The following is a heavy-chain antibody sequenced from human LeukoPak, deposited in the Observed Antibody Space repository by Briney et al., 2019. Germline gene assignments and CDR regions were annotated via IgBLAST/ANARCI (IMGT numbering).Heavy chain of an antibody. Sequence: GGSLRLSCAASGFTFSSYWMHWVRQAPGKGLVWVSRINTDGSSTIYADSVKGRFTISRDNAKNSLYLQMNSLRAEDTAVYYCARKGYCSSTSCYDLYYYYYYMDVWGKGTTVTVSS. J-gene: IGHJ6*03. D-gene: IGHD2-2*01. CDR1: GFTFSSYW. CDR3: ARKGYCSSTSCYDLYYYYYYMDV. CDR2: INTDGSST. V-gene: IGHV3-74*01.